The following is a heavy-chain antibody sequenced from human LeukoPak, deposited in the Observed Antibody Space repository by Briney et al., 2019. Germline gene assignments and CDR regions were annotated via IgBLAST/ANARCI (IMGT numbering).Heavy chain of an antibody. CDR3: ARDLPFGYSIDY. Sequence: GGSLRLSCVASGFTFNGYSMNWVRQAPGKGLEWISYINGRGDAIYYADFARGRFTISRDNAENSLFLQMSSLRVEDTALYYCARDLPFGYSIDYWGQETPVTVSS. J-gene: IGHJ4*02. V-gene: IGHV3-48*01. CDR1: GFTFNGYS. D-gene: IGHD2-15*01. CDR2: INGRGDAI.